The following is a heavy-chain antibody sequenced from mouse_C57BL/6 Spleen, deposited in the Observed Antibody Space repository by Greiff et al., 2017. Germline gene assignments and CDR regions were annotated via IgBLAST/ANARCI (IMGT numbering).Heavy chain of an antibody. D-gene: IGHD1-1*01. CDR2: IYPGSGNT. CDR3: ARSKITAGVEAWFAY. CDR1: GYTFTDYY. J-gene: IGHJ3*01. Sequence: VQLQESGAELVRPGASVKLSCKASGYTFTDYYINWVKQRPGQGLEWIARIYPGSGNTYYNEKFKGKATLTVEKSSSTAYMQLSSLTSEDSAVYFCARSKITAGVEAWFAYWGQGTLVTVSA. V-gene: IGHV1-76*01.